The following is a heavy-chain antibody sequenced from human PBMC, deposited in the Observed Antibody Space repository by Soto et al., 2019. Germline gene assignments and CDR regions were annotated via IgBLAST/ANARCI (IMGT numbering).Heavy chain of an antibody. CDR2: INHSGST. CDR1: GGSFSGYY. CDR3: ARSITMVPGVPRH. V-gene: IGHV4-34*01. J-gene: IGHJ4*02. Sequence: SETLSLTCAVYGGSFSGYYWSWIRQPPGKGLEWIGEINHSGSTNYNPSLKSRVTISVDTSKNQFSLKLSSVTAADTAVYYCARSITMVPGVPRHWGQGTLVTVSS. D-gene: IGHD3-10*01.